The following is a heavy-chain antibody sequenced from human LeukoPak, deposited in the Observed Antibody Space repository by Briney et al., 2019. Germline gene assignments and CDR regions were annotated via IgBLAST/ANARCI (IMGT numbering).Heavy chain of an antibody. CDR1: GFTFSSYA. CDR3: AAHDFWRGYYTFDY. V-gene: IGHV3-30-3*01. J-gene: IGHJ4*02. Sequence: GGSLRLSCAASGFTFSSYAMHWVRQAPGKGLEWVAVISYDGSNKYYADSVNGRFTIPRDNAKNSLYLQMNSLRAEDTAVYCCAAHDFWRGYYTFDYWGQGTLVTVSS. CDR2: ISYDGSNK. D-gene: IGHD3-3*01.